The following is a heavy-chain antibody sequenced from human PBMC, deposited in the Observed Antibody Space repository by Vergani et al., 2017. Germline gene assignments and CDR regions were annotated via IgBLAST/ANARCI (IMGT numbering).Heavy chain of an antibody. D-gene: IGHD3/OR15-3a*01. J-gene: IGHJ5*02. Sequence: QVQLHESGPGLVKPSQTLSLTCTVSGGSISSGSYYWSWIRQPAGKGLEWIGRIYTSGSTNYNPSLKSRVTIFVDKSKNLLSLRLNSVTAADTAVYYCARGETRTDWFDPWGQGTLVTVSS. V-gene: IGHV4-61*02. CDR1: GGSISSGSYY. CDR3: ARGETRTDWFDP. CDR2: IYTSGST.